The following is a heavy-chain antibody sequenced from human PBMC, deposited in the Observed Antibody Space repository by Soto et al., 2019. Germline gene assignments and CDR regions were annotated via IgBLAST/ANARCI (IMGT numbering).Heavy chain of an antibody. J-gene: IGHJ6*02. CDR2: ISYDGSYK. CDR3: AKGQHCRSTSCYFYYYGVDV. CDR1: GFTFSTYG. V-gene: IGHV3-30*18. D-gene: IGHD2-2*01. Sequence: QVQLVESGGGVVQPGRSLRLSCAASGFTFSTYGMHWVRQAPGKGLEWVAVISYDGSYKYYADSVKGRLIISRDNSKNTLYLQMNSLRAEDTAVYYCAKGQHCRSTSCYFYYYGVDVWGQGTTVAVPS.